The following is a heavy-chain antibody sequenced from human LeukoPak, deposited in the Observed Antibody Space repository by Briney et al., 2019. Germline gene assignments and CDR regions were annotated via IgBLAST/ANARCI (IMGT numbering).Heavy chain of an antibody. V-gene: IGHV4-39*01. CDR3: VRQGYGYCSSTNCLFSFDY. Sequence: PSETLSLTCTVSGDSISSNSYFWGWIRQSPGKGLEWIASIYYSGNTYYNPSLKSRVTISEDTSKNQFSLKLSSVTAADTAVYYCVRQGYGYCSSTNCLFSFDYWGQGTLVTVSS. CDR2: IYYSGNT. D-gene: IGHD2-2*03. CDR1: GDSISSNSYF. J-gene: IGHJ4*02.